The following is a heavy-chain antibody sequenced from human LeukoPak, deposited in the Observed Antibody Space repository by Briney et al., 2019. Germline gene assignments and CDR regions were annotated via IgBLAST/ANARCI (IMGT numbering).Heavy chain of an antibody. CDR2: IYTSGST. J-gene: IGHJ4*02. Sequence: SETLSLTCTVSGGSISSYYWSWIRQPAGKGLEWIGRIYTSGSTNYNPSLKSRVTMSVDTSKNQFSLKLSSVTAADTAVYYCAREARSTIAVLYYFDYWGQGTLVTVSS. D-gene: IGHD6-19*01. CDR1: GGSISSYY. V-gene: IGHV4-4*07. CDR3: AREARSTIAVLYYFDY.